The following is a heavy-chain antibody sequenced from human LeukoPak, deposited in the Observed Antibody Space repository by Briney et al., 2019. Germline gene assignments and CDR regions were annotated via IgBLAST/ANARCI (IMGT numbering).Heavy chain of an antibody. CDR2: ISSSGSTI. Sequence: GGSLRLSCAASGFTFSDYYMSWIRQAPGKGLEWVSYISSSGSTIYYADSVKGRFTISRDNAKNSLYLQMNSLRAEDTAVYYCARSPEGPPIVADYYMDVWGKGTTVTISS. J-gene: IGHJ6*03. V-gene: IGHV3-11*01. D-gene: IGHD5-12*01. CDR3: ARSPEGPPIVADYYMDV. CDR1: GFTFSDYY.